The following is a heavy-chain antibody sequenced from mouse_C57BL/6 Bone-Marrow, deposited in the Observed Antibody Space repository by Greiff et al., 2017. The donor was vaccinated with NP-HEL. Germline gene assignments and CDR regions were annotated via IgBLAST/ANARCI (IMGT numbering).Heavy chain of an antibody. CDR2: IRNKANGYTT. CDR1: GFTFPNYY. CDR3: ARSIYYDYADDPFYAMDY. Sequence: EVHLVESGGGLVQPGGSLSLSCAASGFTFPNYYMSWVRQPPGKALEWLGFIRNKANGYTTEYSASVKGRFTISRDNSQSILYIQMNALRAEDSATYYCARSIYYDYADDPFYAMDYWGQGTSVTVSS. J-gene: IGHJ4*01. D-gene: IGHD2-4*01. V-gene: IGHV7-3*01.